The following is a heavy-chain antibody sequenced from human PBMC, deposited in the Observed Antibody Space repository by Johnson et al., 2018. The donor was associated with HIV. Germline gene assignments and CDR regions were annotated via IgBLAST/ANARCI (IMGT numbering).Heavy chain of an antibody. D-gene: IGHD6-19*01. CDR1: GFTFSSYA. CDR3: AREAAVADAFDI. CDR2: ISYDGSHK. J-gene: IGHJ3*02. Sequence: VQLVESGGGVVQPGRSLRLSCAASGFTFSSYAMHWVRQAPGKGLEWVAVISYDGSHKYYADSVKGRFTISRDNSKNTLYLQLNSLRAEDTAVYYCAREAAVADAFDIWGQGTMVTVSS. V-gene: IGHV3-30*04.